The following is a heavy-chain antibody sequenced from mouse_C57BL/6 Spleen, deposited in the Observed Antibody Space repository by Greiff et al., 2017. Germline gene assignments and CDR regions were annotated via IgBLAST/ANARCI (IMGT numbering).Heavy chain of an antibody. J-gene: IGHJ1*03. CDR2: IYPGDGDT. CDR1: GYAFSSSW. V-gene: IGHV1-82*01. Sequence: QVQLQQSGPELVKPGASVKISCKASGYAFSSSWMNWVKQRPGKGLEWIGRIYPGDGDTNYNGKFKGKATLTADKSSSTAYMQLSSLTSEDSAVYFCAHYRYFDVWGTGTTVTVSS. CDR3: AHYRYFDV.